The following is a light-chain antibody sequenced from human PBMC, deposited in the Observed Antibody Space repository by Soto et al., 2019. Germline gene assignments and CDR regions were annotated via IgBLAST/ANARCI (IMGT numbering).Light chain of an antibody. CDR3: AAWDDSLNAPV. J-gene: IGLJ7*01. CDR2: SNN. Sequence: QSVLTQPPSASGTPGQRVTISCSGSSSNIGSNTVNWYQQLPGTAPKLLIYSNNQRPSGVPDRFSGSKSGTSASLAISGLPSADEADYYCAAWDDSLNAPVFGGGTKLTVL. V-gene: IGLV1-44*01. CDR1: SSNIGSNT.